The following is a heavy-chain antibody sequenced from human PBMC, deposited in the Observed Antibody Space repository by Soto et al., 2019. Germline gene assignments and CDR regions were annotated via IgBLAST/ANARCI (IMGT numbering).Heavy chain of an antibody. CDR2: ISSSSSYK. CDR1: GFTFSSYS. Sequence: GGSLRLSCAASGFTFSSYSMNWVRQAPGKGLEWVSSISSSSSYKYYADSVKGRFTISRDNAKNSLYLQMNSLRAEDTAVYYCARVEQASSGWFYWGQGTLVTVSS. CDR3: ARVEQASSGWFY. V-gene: IGHV3-21*01. D-gene: IGHD6-19*01. J-gene: IGHJ4*02.